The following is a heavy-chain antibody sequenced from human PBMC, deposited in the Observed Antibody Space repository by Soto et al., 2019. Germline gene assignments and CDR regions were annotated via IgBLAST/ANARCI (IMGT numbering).Heavy chain of an antibody. D-gene: IGHD2-15*01. CDR3: ARGVGFAGYCSGGSCESPYYYYYGMDV. CDR1: GGTFSSYA. CDR2: IIPIFGTA. V-gene: IGHV1-69*06. J-gene: IGHJ6*02. Sequence: GASVKVSCKASGGTFSSYAISCVRQAPGQGLEWMGGIIPIFGTANYAQKFQGRVTITADKSTSTAYMELSSLRSEDTAVYYCARGVGFAGYCSGGSCESPYYYYYGMDVWGQGTTVTVSS.